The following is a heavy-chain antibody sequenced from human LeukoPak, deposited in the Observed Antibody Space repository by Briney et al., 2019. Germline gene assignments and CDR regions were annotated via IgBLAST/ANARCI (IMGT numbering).Heavy chain of an antibody. V-gene: IGHV3-30-3*01. Sequence: GGSLRLSCAASGFTFSSYAMHWVRQAPGKGLEWVAVISYDGSNKYYADSVKGRFTISRDNSKNTLYLQTNSLRAEDTAVYYCARGTLLEWLLTYYFDYWGQGTLVTVSS. D-gene: IGHD3-3*01. CDR1: GFTFSSYA. J-gene: IGHJ4*02. CDR2: ISYDGSNK. CDR3: ARGTLLEWLLTYYFDY.